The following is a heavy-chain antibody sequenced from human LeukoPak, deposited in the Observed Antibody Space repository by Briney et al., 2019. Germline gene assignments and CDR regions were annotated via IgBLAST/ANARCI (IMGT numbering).Heavy chain of an antibody. J-gene: IGHJ4*02. CDR1: GGSFSGYY. D-gene: IGHD3-10*01. V-gene: IGHV4-34*01. CDR2: INHSGST. CDR3: ARGDYYGSGSYYNPPHYYFDY. Sequence: SETLSLTCAVYGGSFSGYYWSWIRQPPGKGLEWIGEINHSGSTNYNPSLKSRVTISVDTSKNQFSLKLSSVTAADTAVYYCARGDYYGSGSYYNPPHYYFDYWGQGTLVTVSS.